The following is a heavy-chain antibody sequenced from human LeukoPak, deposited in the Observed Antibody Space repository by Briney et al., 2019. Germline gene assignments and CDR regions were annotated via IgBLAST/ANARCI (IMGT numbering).Heavy chain of an antibody. J-gene: IGHJ3*02. Sequence: PGGSLRLPCTGSGFTFGDYAMNWVREAPGEGLERGGLIRSKAYGGAAEYAASVKGRFAISRDDSKSIAYLQMNSLKTEDTAVYYCTRGRRPNIAAAGNAFDIWGQGTMVTVSS. CDR2: IRSKAYGGAA. V-gene: IGHV3-49*04. CDR3: TRGRRPNIAAAGNAFDI. CDR1: GFTFGDYA. D-gene: IGHD6-13*01.